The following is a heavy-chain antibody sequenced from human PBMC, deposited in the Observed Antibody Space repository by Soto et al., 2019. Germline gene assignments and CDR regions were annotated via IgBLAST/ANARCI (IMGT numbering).Heavy chain of an antibody. V-gene: IGHV3-74*01. CDR3: ARGTVTSIDMVDY. D-gene: IGHD2-21*01. Sequence: EVQLVESGGALVQPGGSLRLSCAASGFTFSTYWMHWVRQGPGKGLVWVSRIGGGGTRTNYAEFVRGRFTVSRDNANSTLYLQINTLTAEDTAVYYCARGTVTSIDMVDYWGQGTLVTVS. J-gene: IGHJ4*02. CDR2: IGGGGTRT. CDR1: GFTFSTYW.